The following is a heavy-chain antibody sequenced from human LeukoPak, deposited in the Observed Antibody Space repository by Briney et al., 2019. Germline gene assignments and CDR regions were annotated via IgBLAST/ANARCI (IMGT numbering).Heavy chain of an antibody. CDR2: VDHSGGT. CDR3: AGFTFFRGVITFDY. V-gene: IGHV4-4*02. D-gene: IGHD3-10*01. J-gene: IGHJ4*02. Sequence: PSETLSLTCAVSGGSISSSNWWSWVRQPPGKGLEWIGSVDHSGGTYYNPSLRSRVSISVDTSKNQFSLKLSSVTAADTAVYSCAGFTFFRGVITFDYWGQGTLVTVSS. CDR1: GGSISSSNW.